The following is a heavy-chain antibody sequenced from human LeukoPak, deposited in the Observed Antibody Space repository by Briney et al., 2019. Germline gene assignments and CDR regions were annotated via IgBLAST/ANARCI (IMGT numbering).Heavy chain of an antibody. Sequence: SETLSLTCTVSGGSISSFYWSWIRQPPGKGLEYIGYIYYSGSTNYNPSLKSRVTISVDTSKNQFSLKLTSVTAADTAVYYCARDRAEGGGYWFDPWGQGTLVTVSS. J-gene: IGHJ5*02. CDR3: ARDRAEGGGYWFDP. CDR2: IYYSGST. CDR1: GGSISSFY. D-gene: IGHD5-12*01. V-gene: IGHV4-59*01.